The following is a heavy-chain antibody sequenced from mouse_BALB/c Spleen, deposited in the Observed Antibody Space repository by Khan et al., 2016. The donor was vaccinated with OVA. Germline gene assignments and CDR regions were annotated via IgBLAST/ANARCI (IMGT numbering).Heavy chain of an antibody. CDR1: GFSLSRYN. CDR3: ARSYYRYDGYYAMDY. V-gene: IGHV2-6-4*01. D-gene: IGHD2-14*01. CDR2: IWGGGGT. J-gene: IGHJ4*01. Sequence: VQLQQSGPGLVAPSQSLSITCTVSGFSLSRYNIHWVRQPPGKGLEWLGMIWGGGGTDYNSTLKSRQSIRKDNSKSQAFLKMNSLPTDDTAMYYVARSYYRYDGYYAMDYWGQGTSVTVSS.